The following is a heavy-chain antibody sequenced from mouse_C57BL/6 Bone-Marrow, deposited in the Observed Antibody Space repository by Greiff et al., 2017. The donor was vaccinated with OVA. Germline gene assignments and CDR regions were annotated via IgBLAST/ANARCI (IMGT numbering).Heavy chain of an antibody. CDR1: GFTFSSYA. V-gene: IGHV5-4*01. J-gene: IGHJ2*01. Sequence: DVQLQESGGGLVKPGGSLKLSCAASGFTFSSYAMSWVRQTPEKRLEWVATISDGGSYTYYPDNVKGRFTISRDNAKNTVYLQMSHLKSEDTAMYYCARDSRWCLDYWGQGTTLTVSS. CDR3: ARDSRWCLDY. D-gene: IGHD1-1*02. CDR2: ISDGGSYT.